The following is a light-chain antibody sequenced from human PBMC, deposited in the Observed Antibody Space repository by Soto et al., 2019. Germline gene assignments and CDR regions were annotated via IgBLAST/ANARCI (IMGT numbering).Light chain of an antibody. J-gene: IGKJ4*01. CDR3: QQSYGSPT. Sequence: DIQMTHSPSSLSASVGDRVTITCRASQSISTNLTWYHQKPGKAPDLLIYGASSLQSGVPSRFSGSGSGTDFTLTISSLQPEDFATYFCQQSYGSPTFGGGTKVDI. V-gene: IGKV1-39*01. CDR1: QSISTN. CDR2: GAS.